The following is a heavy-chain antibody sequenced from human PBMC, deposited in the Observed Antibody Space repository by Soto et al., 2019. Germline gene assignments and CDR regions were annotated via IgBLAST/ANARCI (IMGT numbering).Heavy chain of an antibody. V-gene: IGHV4-59*01. CDR2: IYYSGST. Sequence: PSETLSLTCTVSGGSISSYYWSWIRQPPGKGLEWIGYIYYSGSTNYNPSLKSRVTISVDTSKNQFSLKLSSVTAADTAVYYCARAPYCSSTSCYGYYYYGMDVWGQGTTVTVSS. CDR3: ARAPYCSSTSCYGYYYYGMDV. J-gene: IGHJ6*02. D-gene: IGHD2-2*01. CDR1: GGSISSYY.